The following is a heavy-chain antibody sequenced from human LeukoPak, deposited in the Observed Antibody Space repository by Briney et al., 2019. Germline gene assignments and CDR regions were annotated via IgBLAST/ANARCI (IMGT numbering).Heavy chain of an antibody. Sequence: PGGSLRLSCAASGFTFSDYYMSWIRQAPGKGLEWVSAISGSGGSTYYADSVKGRFTISRDNSKNTLYLQMNSLRAEDTAVYYCAKDSNTMVRGVLDYWGQGTLVTVSS. CDR3: AKDSNTMVRGVLDY. D-gene: IGHD3-10*01. V-gene: IGHV3-23*01. CDR1: GFTFSDYY. J-gene: IGHJ4*02. CDR2: ISGSGGST.